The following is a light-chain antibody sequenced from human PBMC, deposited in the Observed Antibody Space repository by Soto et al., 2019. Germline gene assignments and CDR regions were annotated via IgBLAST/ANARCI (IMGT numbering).Light chain of an antibody. CDR3: QQYGTSPLT. CDR1: HSVSSSY. CDR2: GAS. V-gene: IGKV3-20*01. Sequence: EIVLTQSPGTLSVSQGERATLSCRASHSVSSSYLAWYQQKPGQAPRLLIYGASSRATGIPDRFSGSGSGTDFTLTISRLEPEDFAIYYCQQYGTSPLTFGGGTKVDI. J-gene: IGKJ4*01.